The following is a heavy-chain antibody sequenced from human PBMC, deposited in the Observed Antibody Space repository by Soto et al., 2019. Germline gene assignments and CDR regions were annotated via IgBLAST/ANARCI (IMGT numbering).Heavy chain of an antibody. V-gene: IGHV4-34*01. CDR3: ARGPRGTMVRGVPTFDY. CDR1: GGSFSGYY. J-gene: IGHJ4*02. CDR2: INHSGST. Sequence: SETLSLTCAVYGGSFSGYYWSWIRQPPGKGLEWIGEINHSGSTNYNPSLKSRVTISVDTSKNQFSLKLSSVTAADTAVYYCARGPRGTMVRGVPTFDYWGQGTLVTVSS. D-gene: IGHD3-10*01.